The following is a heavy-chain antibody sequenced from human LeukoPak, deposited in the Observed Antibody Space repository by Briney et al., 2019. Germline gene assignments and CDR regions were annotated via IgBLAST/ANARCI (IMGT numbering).Heavy chain of an antibody. D-gene: IGHD2-15*01. Sequence: ASVKVSCKTSGYTFTSYGVSWVRQAPGQGLEWMGWIGTHNGNTNYAQKLQGRVTMTTDTSTSTAYMELRSLRSDDTAVYYCARDKYRYCSGGSCVNWFDPWGQGTLVTVSS. V-gene: IGHV1-18*01. J-gene: IGHJ5*02. CDR1: GYTFTSYG. CDR2: IGTHNGNT. CDR3: ARDKYRYCSGGSCVNWFDP.